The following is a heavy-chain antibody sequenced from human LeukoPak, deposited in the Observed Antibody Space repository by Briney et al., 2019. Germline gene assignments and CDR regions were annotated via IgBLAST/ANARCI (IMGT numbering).Heavy chain of an antibody. CDR1: GFTFRTHE. CDR3: AREGELGRFNALDV. Sequence: GGSLRLSCVTSGFTFRTHERNWVRQAPGKGLEWIAYISDSYVTHYAESVKGRFTVSRDNAKSSVYLQMNSLRTEDRAMYFCAREGELGRFNALDVWGQGTMITVSS. CDR2: ISDSYVT. V-gene: IGHV3-48*03. J-gene: IGHJ3*01. D-gene: IGHD1-26*01.